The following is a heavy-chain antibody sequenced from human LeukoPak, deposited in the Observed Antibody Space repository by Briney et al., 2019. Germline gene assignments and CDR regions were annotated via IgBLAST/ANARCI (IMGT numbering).Heavy chain of an antibody. CDR2: ISYDGSNK. J-gene: IGHJ4*02. D-gene: IGHD3-3*01. CDR1: GFTFSSYA. V-gene: IGHV3-30-3*01. Sequence: GGSLRLSCAASGFTFSSYAMHWVRQAPGKGLEWVAVISYDGSNKYYADSVKGRFTISRDNSKNTLYLQMNSLRAEDTAVYYCARAGPAHAPSIFGVVIRLYSFDYWGQGTLVTVSS. CDR3: ARAGPAHAPSIFGVVIRLYSFDY.